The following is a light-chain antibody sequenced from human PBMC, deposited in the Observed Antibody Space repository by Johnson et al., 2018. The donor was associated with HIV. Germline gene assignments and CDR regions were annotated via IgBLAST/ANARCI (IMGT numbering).Light chain of an antibody. Sequence: QSVLTQPPSVSAAPGQKVTISCSGSSSNIGNNYVAWYQQLPGTATKLLIYDNNKRPSGIPGRFSGSKSGTSATLGITGLQTGDEADYYCGTWDSSLSSYVFGIGTKVTVL. J-gene: IGLJ1*01. CDR3: GTWDSSLSSYV. CDR1: SSNIGNNY. V-gene: IGLV1-51*01. CDR2: DNN.